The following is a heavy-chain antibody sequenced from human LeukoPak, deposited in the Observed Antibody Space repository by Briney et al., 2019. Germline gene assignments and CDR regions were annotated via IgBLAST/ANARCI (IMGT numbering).Heavy chain of an antibody. V-gene: IGHV1-69*05. J-gene: IGHJ4*02. D-gene: IGHD3-10*01. CDR2: IFPTFGTA. Sequence: ASVKVSCKASGGTFSSYAISWVGQAPGHGLGWRGGIFPTFGTANYAQKFQGRVTITTDESTSTAYMELSSLRSEDTAVYYCARSLDGAYYGSGSYFYFDYWGQGTLVTVSS. CDR1: GGTFSSYA. CDR3: ARSLDGAYYGSGSYFYFDY.